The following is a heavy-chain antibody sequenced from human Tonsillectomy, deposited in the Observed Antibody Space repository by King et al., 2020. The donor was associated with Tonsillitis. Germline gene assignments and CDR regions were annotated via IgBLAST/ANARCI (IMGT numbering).Heavy chain of an antibody. CDR1: GGSFSGYY. J-gene: IGHJ4*02. CDR3: ATRSRREAAVGY. Sequence: VQLQQWGAGLLKPSETLSLTCAVYGGSFSGYYWSWIRQPPGKGLEWIGEINHSGSTNYNPSLKSRVTISVDTSKNQFSLKLSSVTAADTAVYYCATRSRREAAVGYWGQGTLVTVSS. D-gene: IGHD5-24*01. CDR2: INHSGST. V-gene: IGHV4-34*01.